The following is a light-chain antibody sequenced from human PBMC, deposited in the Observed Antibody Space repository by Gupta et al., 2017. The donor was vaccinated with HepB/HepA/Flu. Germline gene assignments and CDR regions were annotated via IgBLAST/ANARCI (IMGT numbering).Light chain of an antibody. CDR2: RNY. CDR1: RNNVGSQG. CDR3: SAWDNTLRGYV. Sequence: QAGLTQPPSVSKDLRRTSTLTCPGNRNNVGSQGACGLQQHHGHAPKGISYRNYNRPSGISERFSASRSGDTASMTISGLQPEDEADYYCSAWDNTLRGYVFGTGTKVTVL. V-gene: IGLV10-54*04. J-gene: IGLJ1*01.